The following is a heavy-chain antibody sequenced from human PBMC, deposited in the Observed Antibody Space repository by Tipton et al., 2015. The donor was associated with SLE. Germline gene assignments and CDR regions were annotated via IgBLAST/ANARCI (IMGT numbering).Heavy chain of an antibody. V-gene: IGHV1-18*04. D-gene: IGHD6-6*01. CDR1: GYTFTSYG. CDR2: ISAYNGNT. CDR3: ARASIAARSSYYFDY. J-gene: IGHJ4*02. Sequence: QSGAEVKKPGASVKVSCKASGYTFTSYGISWVRQAPGQGLEWMGWISAYNGNTNYAQKLQGRVTMTTDTSTSTAYLELRSLRSDDTAVYYCARASIAARSSYYFDYWGQGTLVTVSS.